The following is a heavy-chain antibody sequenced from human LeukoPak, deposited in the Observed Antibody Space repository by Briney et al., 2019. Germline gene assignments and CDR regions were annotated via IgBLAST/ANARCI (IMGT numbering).Heavy chain of an antibody. J-gene: IGHJ6*03. CDR1: GGSISSYY. Sequence: PSETLSLTCTVSGGSISSYYWSWIRQPPGKGLEWIGYIYYSGSTNYNPSLKSRVTISVDKSKNQFSLKLSSVTAADTAVYYCARAYLLYYDFWSGYPYYYYMDVWGKGTTVTVSS. CDR3: ARAYLLYYDFWSGYPYYYYMDV. V-gene: IGHV4-59*01. D-gene: IGHD3-3*01. CDR2: IYYSGST.